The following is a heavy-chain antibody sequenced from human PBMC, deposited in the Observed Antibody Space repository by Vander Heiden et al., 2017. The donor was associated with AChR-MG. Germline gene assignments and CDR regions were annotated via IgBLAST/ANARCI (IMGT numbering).Heavy chain of an antibody. Sequence: EVQLVESGGGLVKPGRSLRLSCPPSGFTFGDYAMRGFRQAPGKGLEWVGFMRSKAYGGTTEYAASVKGRFTISRDDSKSIAYLQMNSLKTEDTAVYYCTGVENWSGYYREYNWFDPWGQGTLVTVSS. D-gene: IGHD3-3*01. CDR1: GFTFGDYA. CDR2: MRSKAYGGTT. J-gene: IGHJ5*02. V-gene: IGHV3-49*05. CDR3: TGVENWSGYYREYNWFDP.